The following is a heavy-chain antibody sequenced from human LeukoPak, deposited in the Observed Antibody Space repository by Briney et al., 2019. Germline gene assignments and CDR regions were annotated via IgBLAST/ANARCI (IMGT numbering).Heavy chain of an antibody. V-gene: IGHV1-2*02. CDR1: GYTFTGYY. Sequence: ASVNVSCKASGYTFTGYYMHWVRQAPGQGLEWMGWINPNSGGTNYAQKFQGRVTMTRDTSISTAYMELSRLTSDDTAVYYCARPRSGSQTGFDPWGQGTLVTVSS. CDR2: INPNSGGT. CDR3: ARPRSGSQTGFDP. D-gene: IGHD1-26*01. J-gene: IGHJ5*02.